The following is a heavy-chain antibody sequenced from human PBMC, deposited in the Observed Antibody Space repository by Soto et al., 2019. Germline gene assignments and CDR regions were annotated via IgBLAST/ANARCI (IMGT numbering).Heavy chain of an antibody. Sequence: PGGSLRLSCAASGFTFSSYWMSWVRQAPGKGLEWVANIKQDGSEKYYVDSVKGRFTISRDNAKNSLYLQMNSLRAEDTAVYYCARDVQGLISGYDHWGQGTLVTVSS. J-gene: IGHJ4*02. CDR2: IKQDGSEK. D-gene: IGHD3-22*01. CDR3: ARDVQGLISGYDH. CDR1: GFTFSSYW. V-gene: IGHV3-7*03.